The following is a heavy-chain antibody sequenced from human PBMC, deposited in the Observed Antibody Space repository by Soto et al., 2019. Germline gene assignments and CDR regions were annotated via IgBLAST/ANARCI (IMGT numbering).Heavy chain of an antibody. CDR3: AKATATGGGASDI. CDR1: GFFCSSYD. D-gene: IGHD2-8*02. CDR2: ILVGGST. V-gene: IGHV3-23*01. Sequence: GGSLRLSCAASGFFCSSYDMSWVRQAPGKGLEWVSTILVGGSTYYADSVKGRFTISRDSSKNTLYPQMNSLSAGDTAVYYCAKATATGGGASDICGQGTMVTVSS. J-gene: IGHJ3*02.